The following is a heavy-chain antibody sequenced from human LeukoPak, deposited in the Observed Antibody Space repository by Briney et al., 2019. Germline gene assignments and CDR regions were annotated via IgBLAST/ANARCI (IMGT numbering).Heavy chain of an antibody. CDR2: IYYSGST. Sequence: SETLSLTCTVSGGSISSSSYYWGWIRQPPGKGLEWIGSIYYSGSTYYNPSLKSRVTISVDTSKNQFSLKLSSVTAADTAVYYCARMYSSSSRTFDYWGQGTLVTVSS. CDR3: ARMYSSSSRTFDY. D-gene: IGHD6-6*01. J-gene: IGHJ4*02. V-gene: IGHV4-39*01. CDR1: GGSISSSSYY.